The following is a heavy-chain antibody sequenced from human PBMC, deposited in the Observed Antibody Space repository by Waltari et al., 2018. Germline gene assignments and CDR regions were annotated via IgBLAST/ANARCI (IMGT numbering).Heavy chain of an antibody. Sequence: EVQLVESGGGLVQPGGSLRLSCAASGFTFSSYWMSWVRQAPGKGLEWVANIKQDGSEKYYLDSVKGRFTISRDNSKNTLYLQMNSLRAEDTAVYYCAKDGRGGYDPRYFDYWGQGTLVTVSS. V-gene: IGHV3-7*01. CDR3: AKDGRGGYDPRYFDY. CDR2: IKQDGSEK. CDR1: GFTFSSYW. D-gene: IGHD5-12*01. J-gene: IGHJ4*02.